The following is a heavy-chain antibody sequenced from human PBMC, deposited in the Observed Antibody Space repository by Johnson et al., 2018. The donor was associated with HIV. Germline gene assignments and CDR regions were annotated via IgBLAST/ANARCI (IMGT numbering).Heavy chain of an antibody. D-gene: IGHD4-23*01. J-gene: IGHJ3*02. Sequence: VQLLESGGDLVQPGGSLRLSCAASGFTFSSYAMSWVRQAPGKGLEWVSVFFSGGTTYYADSVNGRFTISRDNSKNTLYLQMNSLRTEDTAVYYCANLGDYGGNNGFDIWGQGTMVTVSS. V-gene: IGHV3-23*03. CDR1: GFTFSSYA. CDR2: FFSGGTT. CDR3: ANLGDYGGNNGFDI.